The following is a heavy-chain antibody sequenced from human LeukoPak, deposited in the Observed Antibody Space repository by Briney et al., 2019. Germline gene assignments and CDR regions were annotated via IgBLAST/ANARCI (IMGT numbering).Heavy chain of an antibody. D-gene: IGHD3-22*01. Sequence: SETLSLTCTVSGGSISSYYWSWIRQPAGKGLEWIGRIYTSGRTNYNPSLKSRVTMSVDTSKNQFSLKLSSVTAADTAVYYCARDSYDSSGYYFPPAFDIWGQGTMVTVSS. V-gene: IGHV4-4*07. CDR2: IYTSGRT. J-gene: IGHJ3*02. CDR3: ARDSYDSSGYYFPPAFDI. CDR1: GGSISSYY.